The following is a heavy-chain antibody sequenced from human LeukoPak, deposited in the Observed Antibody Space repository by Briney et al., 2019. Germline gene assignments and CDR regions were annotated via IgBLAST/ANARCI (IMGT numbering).Heavy chain of an antibody. CDR1: GFTFSSYW. CDR2: IKQDGSEK. CDR3: ARSGSGYYSYYFDY. D-gene: IGHD3-22*01. J-gene: IGHJ4*02. Sequence: PGGSLRLSCAASGFTFSSYWMSWVRQAPGKGLEWVANIKQDGSEKYYVDSVKGRFTISRDNAKNSLYLQMNSLRAEDTAVYYCARSGSGYYSYYFDYWGQGTLVTVSS. V-gene: IGHV3-7*01.